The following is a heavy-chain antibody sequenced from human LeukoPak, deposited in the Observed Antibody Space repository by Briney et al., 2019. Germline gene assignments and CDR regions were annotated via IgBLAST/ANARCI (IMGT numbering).Heavy chain of an antibody. V-gene: IGHV1-69*05. J-gene: IGHJ4*02. CDR2: IIPIFGTA. D-gene: IGHD3-10*01. Sequence: ASVKVSCKASGGTFSSYAISWVRQAPGQGLEWMGGIIPIFGTANYAQKFQGRVTITTDESTSTAYMELSSLRSEDTAVYYCARSWGGEDYFDYWGQGTLVTVSS. CDR3: ARSWGGEDYFDY. CDR1: GGTFSSYA.